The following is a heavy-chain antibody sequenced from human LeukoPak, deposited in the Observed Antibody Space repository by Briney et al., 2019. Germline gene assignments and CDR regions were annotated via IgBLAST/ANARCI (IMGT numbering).Heavy chain of an antibody. V-gene: IGHV4-39*07. J-gene: IGHJ4*02. D-gene: IGHD5-12*01. CDR1: DGSISSSSYY. CDR3: AREMAVGYGVD. Sequence: SETLSLTCTVSDGSISSSSYYWGWIRQPPGKGLEWIGSIYYSGRTYYNPSLTSQVTISIDTSKNQFSLKLTSVTAADSAVYYCAREMAVGYGVDWGQGTLVTVSS. CDR2: IYYSGRT.